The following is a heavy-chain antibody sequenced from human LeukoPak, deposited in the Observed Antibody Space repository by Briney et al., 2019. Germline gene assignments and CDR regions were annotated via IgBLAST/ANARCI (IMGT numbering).Heavy chain of an antibody. V-gene: IGHV4-61*02. Sequence: PSETLSLTCTVSGGSISSGSYYWSWIRQPAGKGLEWIGRIYTSGSTNYNPSLKSRVTISVDTSKNQFSLKLSSVTAADTAVYYCARSTHYDSSGYYIDYWGQGTLVTVSS. CDR2: IYTSGST. CDR3: ARSTHYDSSGYYIDY. J-gene: IGHJ4*02. CDR1: GGSISSGSYY. D-gene: IGHD3-22*01.